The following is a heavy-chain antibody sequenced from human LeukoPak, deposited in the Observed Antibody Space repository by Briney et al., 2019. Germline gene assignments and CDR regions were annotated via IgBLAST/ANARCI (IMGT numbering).Heavy chain of an antibody. D-gene: IGHD3-16*01. CDR3: ARRNDYVWGSFFF. CDR2: IYYSGST. V-gene: IGHV4-59*12. CDR1: GGSISSYY. J-gene: IGHJ4*02. Sequence: SETLSLTCTVSGGSISSYYWSWIRQPPGKGLEWIGYIYYSGSTNYNPSLKSRVTISVDTSKNQFSLKLSSVTAADTAVYYCARRNDYVWGSFFFWGQGTLVTVSS.